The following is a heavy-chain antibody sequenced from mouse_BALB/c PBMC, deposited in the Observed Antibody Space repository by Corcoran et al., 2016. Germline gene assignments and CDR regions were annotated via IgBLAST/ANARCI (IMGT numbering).Heavy chain of an antibody. Sequence: QVQLQQSGAELARPGASVKLSSKASGYTFTDYYINWVKQRTGQGLEWIGEIYPGSGNTYYNEKFKGKATLTADKSSSTAYMQLSSLTSEDSAVYFCARSLYYGNYGDYWGQGTTLTVSS. D-gene: IGHD2-1*01. J-gene: IGHJ2*01. V-gene: IGHV1-77*01. CDR2: IYPGSGNT. CDR1: GYTFTDYY. CDR3: ARSLYYGNYGDY.